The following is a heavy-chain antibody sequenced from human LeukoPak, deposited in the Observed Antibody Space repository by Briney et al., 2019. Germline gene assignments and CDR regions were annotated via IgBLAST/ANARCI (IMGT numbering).Heavy chain of an antibody. V-gene: IGHV1-18*01. CDR2: ISAYNGNT. J-gene: IGHJ3*02. CDR1: GYTFTTYA. CDR3: ARGYCSGGSCYHPPHGDI. D-gene: IGHD2-15*01. Sequence: GASVKVSCKTSGYTFTTYAISWVRQAPGQGLEWMGWISAYNGNTNYAQKLQGRVTMTTDTSTSTAYMELRSLRSDDTAVYYCARGYCSGGSCYHPPHGDIWGQGTMVTVSS.